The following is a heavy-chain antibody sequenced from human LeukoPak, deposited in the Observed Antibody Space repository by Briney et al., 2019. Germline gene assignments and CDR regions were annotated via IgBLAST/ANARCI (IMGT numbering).Heavy chain of an antibody. CDR3: ARVSPVDYYDSSGYFDY. V-gene: IGHV3-30-3*01. CDR2: ISFDGSNK. Sequence: GGSLRLSCAASGFTFSSYTIHWVRQPPGKGLEWVAVISFDGSNKYYADSVKGRFTISRDNSKNTLYLQMNSLRAEDTAVYYCARVSPVDYYDSSGYFDYWGQGTLVTVSS. CDR1: GFTFSSYT. J-gene: IGHJ4*02. D-gene: IGHD3-22*01.